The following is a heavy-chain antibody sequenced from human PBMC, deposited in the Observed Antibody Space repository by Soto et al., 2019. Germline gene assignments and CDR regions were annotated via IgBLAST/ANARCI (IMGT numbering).Heavy chain of an antibody. Sequence: GGSLRLSCAASGFTFSSYSMNWVRQAPGKGLEWASSISSSSSYIYYADSVKGRFTISRDNAKNSLYLQMNSLRAEDTAVYYCARYGVGYYDSSGYYYGGDDAFDIWGQGTMVTVSS. CDR3: ARYGVGYYDSSGYYYGGDDAFDI. V-gene: IGHV3-21*01. J-gene: IGHJ3*02. CDR2: ISSSSSYI. D-gene: IGHD3-22*01. CDR1: GFTFSSYS.